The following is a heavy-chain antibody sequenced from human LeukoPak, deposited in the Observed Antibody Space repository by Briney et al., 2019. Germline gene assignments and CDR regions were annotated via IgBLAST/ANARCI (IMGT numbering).Heavy chain of an antibody. D-gene: IGHD2-2*01. CDR2: IHPNSGGT. CDR3: ARDGSSSTSWDGDCVDP. Sequence: APVEASCKASGSIYSRYSMHRVRQAPGHRLEWMGWIHPNSGGTNYAPTLPGWVTMTRDTSISTAYMELSRLRSDDTAVYYCARDGSSSTSWDGDCVDPWGQGTLVTVSS. V-gene: IGHV1-2*04. J-gene: IGHJ5*02. CDR1: GSIYSRYS.